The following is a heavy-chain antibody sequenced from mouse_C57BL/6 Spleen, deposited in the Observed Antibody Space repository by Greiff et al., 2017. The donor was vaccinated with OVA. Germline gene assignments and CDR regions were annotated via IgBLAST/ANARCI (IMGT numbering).Heavy chain of an antibody. Sequence: QVQLQQPGAELVKPGASVKMSCKASGYTFTSYWITWVKQSPGQGLEWIGDIYPGSGSTNYNEKFKSKATLTVDTSSSTAYMQLSSLTSEDSAVYYCARKDYYGSSWFAYWGQGTLVTVSA. V-gene: IGHV1-55*01. J-gene: IGHJ3*01. CDR2: IYPGSGST. CDR1: GYTFTSYW. D-gene: IGHD1-1*01. CDR3: ARKDYYGSSWFAY.